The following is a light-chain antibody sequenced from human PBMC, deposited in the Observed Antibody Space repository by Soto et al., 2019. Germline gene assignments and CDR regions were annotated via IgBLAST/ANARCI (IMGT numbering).Light chain of an antibody. CDR1: SGSVSTSYY. V-gene: IGLV8-61*01. CDR3: VLYIGSGTL. J-gene: IGLJ3*02. Sequence: QAVVTQEPSLSVSPGGTVTLTCGLSSGSVSTSYYPSWYQQTPGQAPRTLIYSTNTRSSGVPDRFSGSILGNKAALTITGAQADDESDYYCVLYIGSGTLFGGGTKLTVL. CDR2: STN.